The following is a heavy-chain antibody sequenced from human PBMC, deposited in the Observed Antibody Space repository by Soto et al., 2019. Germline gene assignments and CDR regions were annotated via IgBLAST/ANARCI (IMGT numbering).Heavy chain of an antibody. CDR2: IYYSGST. V-gene: IGHV4-59*01. J-gene: IGHJ4*02. CDR3: ARVTQYYSVVN. D-gene: IGHD1-26*01. Sequence: PSETLSLTWTVSGGSISSYYWSWIRQPPGKGLEWIGYIYYSGSTNYNPSLKSRVTISVDTSKNQFSLKLSSVTAADTAVFYCARVTQYYSVVNWGPGTLVTVSS. CDR1: GGSISSYY.